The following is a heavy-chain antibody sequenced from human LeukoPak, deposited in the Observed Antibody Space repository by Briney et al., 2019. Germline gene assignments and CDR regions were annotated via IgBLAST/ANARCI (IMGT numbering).Heavy chain of an antibody. J-gene: IGHJ6*03. CDR1: GYTFTSYD. Sequence: GASVKVSCTASGYTFTSYDINWVRQATGQGLEWMGWMNPNSGNTGYAQKFQGRVTMTRNTSISTAYMELSSLRSEDTAVYYCAGGFVVLVGATRFYYYYYMDVWGKGTTVTVSS. CDR2: MNPNSGNT. D-gene: IGHD1-26*01. V-gene: IGHV1-8*01. CDR3: AGGFVVLVGATRFYYYYYMDV.